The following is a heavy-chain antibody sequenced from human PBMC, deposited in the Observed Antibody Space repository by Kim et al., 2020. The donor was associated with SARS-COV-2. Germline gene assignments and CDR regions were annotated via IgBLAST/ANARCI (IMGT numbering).Heavy chain of an antibody. J-gene: IGHJ6*02. CDR3: ARQLTGYCSSTSCYHHGMDV. V-gene: IGHV4-39*01. D-gene: IGHD2-2*01. CDR1: GGSISSSSYY. Sequence: SETLSLTCTVSGGSISSSSYYWGWIRQPPGKGLEWIGSIYYSGSTYYNPSLKSRVTISVDTSKNQFSLKLSSVTAADTAVYYCARQLTGYCSSTSCYHHGMDVWGQGTTGTVSS. CDR2: IYYSGST.